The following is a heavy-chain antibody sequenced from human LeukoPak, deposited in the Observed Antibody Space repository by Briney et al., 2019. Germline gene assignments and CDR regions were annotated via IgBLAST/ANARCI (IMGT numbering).Heavy chain of an antibody. V-gene: IGHV6-1*01. CDR2: TYYRSKLYN. CDR1: GDSVSSNSAA. Sequence: SQTLSLTCAISGDSVSSNSAAWNWIRQSPSRGLEWLGRTYYRSKLYNDYEVSVKSRITINPDTSKNQFSLQLNSVTPEDTAVYYCARDHGGLRYFDWLSGGDFDYWGQGTLVTVSS. D-gene: IGHD3-9*01. J-gene: IGHJ4*02. CDR3: ARDHGGLRYFDWLSGGDFDY.